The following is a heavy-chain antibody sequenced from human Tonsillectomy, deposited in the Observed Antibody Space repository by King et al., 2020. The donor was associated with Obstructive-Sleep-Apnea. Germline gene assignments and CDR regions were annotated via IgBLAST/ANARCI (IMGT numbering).Heavy chain of an antibody. CDR1: GFTFDVYA. CDR2: ISWNSGSI. J-gene: IGHJ2*01. Sequence: DVQLVESGGGLLQPGRSLRLSCAASGFTFDVYAMHCVRQAPGKGLEWVSGISWNSGSIGYADSVKGRFTISRDKAKNSLYLQMNSLRADDTALYYCARKASGTYYNWYFDLWGRGTLVTVSS. V-gene: IGHV3-9*01. CDR3: ARKASGTYYNWYFDL. D-gene: IGHD3-10*01.